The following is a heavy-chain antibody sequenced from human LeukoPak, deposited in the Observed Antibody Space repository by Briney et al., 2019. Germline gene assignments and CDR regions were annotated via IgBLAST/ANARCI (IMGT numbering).Heavy chain of an antibody. D-gene: IGHD3-10*01. CDR1: GGSMISYY. Sequence: SETLSLTCAVSGGSMISYYWSWIRLPPGKGLEWIGNIYYSGSTSYNPSLKSRVTISVDAPKNRFSLKVSSVTAADTAVYHCARLNPFYHGSGSYEFDYWGQGTLVTVSS. CDR3: ARLNPFYHGSGSYEFDY. CDR2: IYYSGST. J-gene: IGHJ4*02. V-gene: IGHV4-59*01.